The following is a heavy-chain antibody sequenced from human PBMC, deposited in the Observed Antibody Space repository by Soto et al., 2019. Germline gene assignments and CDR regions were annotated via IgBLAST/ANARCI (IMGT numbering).Heavy chain of an antibody. Sequence: GESLKISCKGSGYSFTSYRIGSVRQMPGKGLEWMGIIYPGDSDTRYSPSFQGQVTISADKSISTAYLQWSSLKASDAAMYYCARHGPYDFWSGRGNWFDPWGQGTLVTVSS. J-gene: IGHJ5*02. V-gene: IGHV5-51*01. CDR3: ARHGPYDFWSGRGNWFDP. D-gene: IGHD3-3*01. CDR1: GYSFTSYR. CDR2: IYPGDSDT.